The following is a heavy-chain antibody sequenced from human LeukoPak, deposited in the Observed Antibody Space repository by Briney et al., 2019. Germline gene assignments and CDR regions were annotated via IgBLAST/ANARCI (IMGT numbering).Heavy chain of an antibody. V-gene: IGHV3-23*01. J-gene: IGHJ2*01. CDR2: ISGSGGST. CDR3: AKTDHPARIIYDILTGSRYWYFDL. D-gene: IGHD3-9*01. CDR1: GFTFSSYA. Sequence: GGSLSLSCAASGFTFSSYAMSWVRQAPGKGLEWVSAISGSGGSTYYADSVKGRFTTSRDNSKHTLYLPMKRLRAKDTAVYYWAKTDHPARIIYDILTGSRYWYFDLWGRGALVTVSS.